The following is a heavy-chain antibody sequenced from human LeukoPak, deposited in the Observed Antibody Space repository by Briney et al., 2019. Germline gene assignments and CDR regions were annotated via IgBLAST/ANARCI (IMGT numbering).Heavy chain of an antibody. J-gene: IGHJ4*02. Sequence: PSETLSLTCTVSGGSISSYYWSWIRQPPAKGLEWIGYIYYGGSTNCNPSLKSRVTISVDTSKNQFSLKLSSVTAADTAVYYCARRGYGYYYDYWGQGTLVTVSS. CDR1: GGSISSYY. CDR3: ARRGYGYYYDY. CDR2: IYYGGST. D-gene: IGHD5-18*01. V-gene: IGHV4-59*08.